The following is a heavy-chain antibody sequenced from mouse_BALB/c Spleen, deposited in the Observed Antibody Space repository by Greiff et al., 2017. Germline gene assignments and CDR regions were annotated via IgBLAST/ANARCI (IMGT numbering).Heavy chain of an antibody. CDR3: RGHYFDY. Sequence: VQLQQSGAELVRSGASVKLSCTASGFNIKDYYMHWVKQRPEQGLEWIGWIDPENGDTEYAPKFQGKATMTADTSSNTAYLQLSSLTSEDTAVYYCRGHYFDYWGQGTTLTVSS. J-gene: IGHJ2*01. V-gene: IGHV14-4*02. CDR1: GFNIKDYY. D-gene: IGHD3-3*01. CDR2: IDPENGDT.